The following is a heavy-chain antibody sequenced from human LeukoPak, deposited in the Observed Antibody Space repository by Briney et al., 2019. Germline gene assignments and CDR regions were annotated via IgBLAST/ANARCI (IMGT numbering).Heavy chain of an antibody. D-gene: IGHD1-1*01. V-gene: IGHV4-34*01. CDR3: ASQSTVFDAFDI. J-gene: IGHJ3*02. CDR1: GGSFSGYY. Sequence: SETLSLTCAVYGGSFSGYYWSWIRQPPGKGLEWIGEINHSGSTNYNPSLKSRVTISVDTSKNQFSLKLSSVTAADTAVYYCASQSTVFDAFDIWGQGTMVTVSS. CDR2: INHSGST.